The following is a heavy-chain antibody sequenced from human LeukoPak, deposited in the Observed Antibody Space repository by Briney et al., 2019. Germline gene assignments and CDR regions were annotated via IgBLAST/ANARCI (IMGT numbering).Heavy chain of an antibody. CDR2: IYHSGST. Sequence: SETLSLTCTVSGYSISSGYYWGWIRQPPGEGLEWIGSIYHSGSTYYNPSLKSRVTISVDTSKNQFSLKLSSVTAADTAVYYCARDPLLCSSTSCRYNWFDPWGQGTLVTVSS. D-gene: IGHD2-2*01. CDR3: ARDPLLCSSTSCRYNWFDP. V-gene: IGHV4-38-2*02. CDR1: GYSISSGYY. J-gene: IGHJ5*02.